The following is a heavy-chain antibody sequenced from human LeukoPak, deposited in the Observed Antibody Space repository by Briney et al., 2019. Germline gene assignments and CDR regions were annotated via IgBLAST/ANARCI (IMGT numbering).Heavy chain of an antibody. Sequence: PSETLSLTCTVSGDSIRRSSYFWAWIRQPPGKGLEWIGSVYSSGSTYYNPSLRSQITISVDTSKDQLSLKLTSVAAADTAMYYCTRDMEYPGAGFDYWGQGIPVTVSS. CDR2: VYSSGST. J-gene: IGHJ4*02. D-gene: IGHD3-3*01. CDR3: TRDMEYPGAGFDY. CDR1: GDSIRRSSYF. V-gene: IGHV4-39*07.